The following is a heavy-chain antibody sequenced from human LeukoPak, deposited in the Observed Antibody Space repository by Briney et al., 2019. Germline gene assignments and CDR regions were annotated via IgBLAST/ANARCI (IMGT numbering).Heavy chain of an antibody. D-gene: IGHD5/OR15-5a*01. CDR2: TYYRSTWDT. Sequence: SQTLSLTCAISGDSVSNNSATWNWIRQSPSRGLEWLGRTYYRSTWDTNYALSVKSRIPLHPATSENQFSLQLNSVTPEDTAVYYCARGSTTKLHSWGQGTLVTVSS. V-gene: IGHV6-1*01. CDR1: GDSVSNNSAT. CDR3: ARGSTTKLHS. J-gene: IGHJ4*02.